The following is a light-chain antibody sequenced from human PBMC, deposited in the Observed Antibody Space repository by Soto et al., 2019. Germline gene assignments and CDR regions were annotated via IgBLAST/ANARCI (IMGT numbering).Light chain of an antibody. CDR3: QQRTNWPLWT. Sequence: EIVLTQSPATLYLSPGERATLSCRASQSVGVYVDWYQQKPGQAPRLLIHDASNRATGIPARFNGSGSGTDFTLTISSLEPEDVAVYHCQQRTNWPLWTFGQGTKVEIK. J-gene: IGKJ1*01. CDR1: QSVGVY. V-gene: IGKV3-11*01. CDR2: DAS.